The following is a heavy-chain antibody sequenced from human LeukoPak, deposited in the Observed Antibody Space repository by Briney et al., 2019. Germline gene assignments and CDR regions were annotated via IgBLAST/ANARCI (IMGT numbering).Heavy chain of an antibody. CDR3: AREPLQYPKYYYDSSGSSAFDY. CDR1: GFTFSSYS. Sequence: PGGSLRLSCAASGFTFSSYSMNWDRQAPGKGLEWVSSISSSSYIYYADSVKGRFTISRDNAKNSLYLQMNSLRAEDTAVYYCAREPLQYPKYYYDSSGSSAFDYWGQGTLVTVSS. V-gene: IGHV3-21*01. J-gene: IGHJ4*02. CDR2: ISSSSYI. D-gene: IGHD3-22*01.